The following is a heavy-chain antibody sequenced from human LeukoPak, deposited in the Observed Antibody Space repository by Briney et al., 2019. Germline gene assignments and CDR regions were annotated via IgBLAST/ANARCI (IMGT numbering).Heavy chain of an antibody. CDR2: INHSGST. V-gene: IGHV4-34*01. CDR1: GGSFSGYY. J-gene: IGHJ6*03. CDR3: ARRRAPLSGYYMDV. Sequence: PSETLSLTCAVYGGSFSGYYWSWIRQPPGKGLEWIGEINHSGSTNYNPSLKSRVTISVDTSKNQFSLKLSSVTAADTAVYYCARRRAPLSGYYMDVWGKGTTVTVSS. D-gene: IGHD2/OR15-2a*01.